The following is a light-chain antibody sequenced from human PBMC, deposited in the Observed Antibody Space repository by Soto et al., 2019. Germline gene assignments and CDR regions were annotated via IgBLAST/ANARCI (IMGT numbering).Light chain of an antibody. V-gene: IGKV3-15*01. J-gene: IGKJ5*01. CDR1: QSVGSD. CDR2: GAS. Sequence: ETVMTQSPSTLSVSPGERATLSCRASQSVGSDLAWYQQKPGQAPRLLIYGASTRATGIPARFSGSASGSEFTLTISGLQHADFAVYSCQQYKNWPSMTFGQGTRLEIK. CDR3: QQYKNWPSMT.